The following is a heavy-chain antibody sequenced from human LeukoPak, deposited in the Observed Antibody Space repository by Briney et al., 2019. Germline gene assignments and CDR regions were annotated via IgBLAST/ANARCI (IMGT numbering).Heavy chain of an antibody. CDR2: ISGSGGST. CDR1: GFTFSSYA. CDR3: TSCDFWSGYLDAFDI. D-gene: IGHD3-3*01. J-gene: IGHJ3*02. Sequence: PGGSLRLSCAASGFTFSSYAMSWVRQAPGKGLEWVSAISGSGGSTYYADSVKGRFTISRDNSKNTLYLQTNSLRAEDTAVYYCTSCDFWSGYLDAFDIWGQGTMVTVSS. V-gene: IGHV3-23*01.